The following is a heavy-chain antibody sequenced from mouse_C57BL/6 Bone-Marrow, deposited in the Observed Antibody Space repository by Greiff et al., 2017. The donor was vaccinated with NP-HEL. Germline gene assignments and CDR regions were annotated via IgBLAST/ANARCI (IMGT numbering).Heavy chain of an antibody. V-gene: IGHV1-81*01. CDR1: GYTFTSYG. CDR3: ARYGQLRPAWFAY. D-gene: IGHD3-2*02. CDR2: IYPKSGNT. Sequence: VQRVESGAELARPGASVKLSCKASGYTFTSYGISWVKQRTGQGLEWIGEIYPKSGNTYYNEKFKGKATLTADKSSSTAYMELRSLTSEDSAVYFCARYGQLRPAWFAYWGQGTLVTVSA. J-gene: IGHJ3*01.